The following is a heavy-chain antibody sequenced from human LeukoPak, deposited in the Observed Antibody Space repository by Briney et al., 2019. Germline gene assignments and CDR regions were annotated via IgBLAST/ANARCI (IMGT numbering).Heavy chain of an antibody. CDR2: MYDSGSI. Sequence: PSETLSLTRTVSGGSISGFYWSWIRQPPGRGLEWIGYMYDSGSINYNPSLKSRVTISADTSKSQFSLRLSSVTAADTAVYYCARGHYQGFDYWGQGTLVTVSS. CDR3: ARGHYQGFDY. J-gene: IGHJ4*02. V-gene: IGHV4-59*01. CDR1: GGSISGFY. D-gene: IGHD2-2*01.